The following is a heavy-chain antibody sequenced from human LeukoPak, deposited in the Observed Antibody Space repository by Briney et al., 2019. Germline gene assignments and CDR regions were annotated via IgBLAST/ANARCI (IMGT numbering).Heavy chain of an antibody. CDR3: ARVGYSYGAPLDY. Sequence: SETLSLTCTVSGGSISSYYWSWIRQPPGKGLEWIGYIYYSGSTYYNPSLKSRVTISVDTSKNQFSLKLSSVTAADTAVYYCARVGYSYGAPLDYWGQGTLVTVSS. CDR2: IYYSGST. J-gene: IGHJ4*02. D-gene: IGHD5-18*01. V-gene: IGHV4-59*12. CDR1: GGSISSYY.